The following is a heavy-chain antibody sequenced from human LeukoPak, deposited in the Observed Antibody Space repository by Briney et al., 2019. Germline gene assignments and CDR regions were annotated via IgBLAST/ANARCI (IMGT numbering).Heavy chain of an antibody. CDR3: ARGEEKATITGLDS. Sequence: PGGSLRLSCAASGFTFSNYDMHWVRQAPGKGLEWVSAISSSSAYIYYADSVKGRFTISRDNAENSLFLQLNSLRAEDTAVYFCARGEEKATITGLDSWGQGTTVTVSS. CDR1: GFTFSNYD. J-gene: IGHJ6*02. D-gene: IGHD5-24*01. CDR2: ISSSSAYI. V-gene: IGHV3-21*01.